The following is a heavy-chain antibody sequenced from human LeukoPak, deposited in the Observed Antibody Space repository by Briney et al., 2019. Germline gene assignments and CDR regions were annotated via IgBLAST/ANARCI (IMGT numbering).Heavy chain of an antibody. CDR2: ISGSGGST. D-gene: IGHD2-15*01. V-gene: IGHV3-23*01. CDR1: GFTFSSYG. Sequence: GGSLRLSCAASGFTFSSYGMSWVRQAPGKGLEWVSAISGSGGSTYYADSVKGRFTISRDNSKNTLYLQMNSLRAEDTAVYYCAKAQGYCSGGSCYSSFDYWGQGTLVTVSS. J-gene: IGHJ4*02. CDR3: AKAQGYCSGGSCYSSFDY.